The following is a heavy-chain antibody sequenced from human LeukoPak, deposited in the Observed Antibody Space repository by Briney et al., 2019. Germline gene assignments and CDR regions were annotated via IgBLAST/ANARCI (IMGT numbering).Heavy chain of an antibody. CDR2: IYYSGST. V-gene: IGHV4-59*08. J-gene: IGHJ4*02. Sequence: SVTLSLTCTVSGGSISIYYWSWMRQPPGKGLEWMGDIYYSGSTNYNPSLKGRVTQSVDTSNNQFSLKLTSVTAADTAVYYCARRSYSGSPDHFDYWGQGTLVTVSS. D-gene: IGHD1-26*01. CDR3: ARRSYSGSPDHFDY. CDR1: GGSISIYY.